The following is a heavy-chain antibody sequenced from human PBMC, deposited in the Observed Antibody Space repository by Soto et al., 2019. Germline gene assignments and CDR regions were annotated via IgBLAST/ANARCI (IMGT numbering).Heavy chain of an antibody. J-gene: IGHJ4*02. CDR1: GFTFSNYV. CDR3: AKDHLTTTVTTVGY. V-gene: IGHV3-30*18. Sequence: QVQLVEYGGGVVQPGRSLRLSCAASGFTFSNYVMHWVRQAPGKGLEWVAVISYHGSDKYYADSVKGRFTISRDNSKNTLYLQMDSLRAEDTSVYYCAKDHLTTTVTTVGYWGQGTLVTVSS. D-gene: IGHD4-17*01. CDR2: ISYHGSDK.